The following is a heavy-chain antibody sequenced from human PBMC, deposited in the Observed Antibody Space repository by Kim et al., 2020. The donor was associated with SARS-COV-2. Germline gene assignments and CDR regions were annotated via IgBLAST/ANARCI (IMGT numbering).Heavy chain of an antibody. V-gene: IGHV4-59*01. Sequence: LRSRVTISVDTSKNQCSLKLSSVTAADTAVYYCARVRDSSSWYGGWFDPWGQGTLVTVSS. CDR3: ARVRDSSSWYGGWFDP. D-gene: IGHD6-13*01. J-gene: IGHJ5*02.